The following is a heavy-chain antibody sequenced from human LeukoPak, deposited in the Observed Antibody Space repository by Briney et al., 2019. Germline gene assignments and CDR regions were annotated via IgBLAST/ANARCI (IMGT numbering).Heavy chain of an antibody. CDR1: GGSISSPY. Sequence: SETLSLTCTVSGGSISSPYWTWIRQPAGKGLEWIGHIYTSGSTHYNPSLKGRVSMSVDTSKNQLSLKVRSVTAADTAFYYCARDGGGYSYGYWGQGTLVTVSS. D-gene: IGHD5-18*01. CDR2: IYTSGST. CDR3: ARDGGGYSYGY. V-gene: IGHV4-4*07. J-gene: IGHJ4*02.